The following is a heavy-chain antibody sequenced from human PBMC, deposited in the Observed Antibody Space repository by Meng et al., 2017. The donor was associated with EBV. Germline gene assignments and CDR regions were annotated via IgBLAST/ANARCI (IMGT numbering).Heavy chain of an antibody. V-gene: IGHV4-61*01. J-gene: IGHJ4*02. CDR1: SASVSGGTYQ. CDR2: IYDGGTT. CDR3: AKSRSSTPGVVDY. D-gene: IGHD3-10*01. Sequence: QVQLPVSGPGLVQPSDTLSLTCTVSSASVSGGTYQWSWIRQPPGKELELIGYIYDGGTTIYPPSLKSRVTILVDASKHQFSLKLSSVTTADTAVYYCAKSRSSTPGVVDYWGQGTLVTVSS.